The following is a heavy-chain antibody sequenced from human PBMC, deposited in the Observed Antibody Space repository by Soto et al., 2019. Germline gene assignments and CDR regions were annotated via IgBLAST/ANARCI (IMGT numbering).Heavy chain of an antibody. Sequence: EEQLLESGGGLVQRGGSLRLSCVASEFTFSDYDMSWVRRAPGKGLEWVSAVSGSGRSTYYADSVKGRFTISRDNSRNTLYLQMNSLRAEDTAVYYCAKDRRGVMDVWGQGTTVTVSS. CDR2: VSGSGRST. CDR3: AKDRRGVMDV. CDR1: EFTFSDYD. J-gene: IGHJ6*02. V-gene: IGHV3-23*01. D-gene: IGHD3-10*01.